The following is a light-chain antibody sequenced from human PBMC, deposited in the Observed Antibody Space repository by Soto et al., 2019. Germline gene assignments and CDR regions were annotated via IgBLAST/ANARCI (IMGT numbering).Light chain of an antibody. CDR2: STN. Sequence: QAVVSQEPSFSVSPGETVTLTCGLTSASVLTSYYPSWYQQTPGQAPRTLIYSTNIRSSGVPDRFSGSILGNKAAITITGGQADDESDYYCALYAGSGTVVLGGGTKVTVL. V-gene: IGLV8-61*01. CDR3: ALYAGSGTVV. CDR1: SASVLTSYY. J-gene: IGLJ2*01.